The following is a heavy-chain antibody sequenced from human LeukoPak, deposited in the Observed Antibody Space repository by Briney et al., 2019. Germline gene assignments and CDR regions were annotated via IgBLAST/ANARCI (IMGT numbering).Heavy chain of an antibody. CDR1: GGSISSYY. CDR2: IYYSGST. J-gene: IGHJ5*02. V-gene: IGHV4-59*01. CDR3: ARVSRIAVAVGDWFDP. D-gene: IGHD6-19*01. Sequence: PSETLSLTCTVSGGSISSYYWSWIRQPPGKGLEWIGYIYYSGSTNYNPSLKSRVTISVDTSKNQFSLKLSSVTAADTAVYYCARVSRIAVAVGDWFDPWGQGTLVTVSS.